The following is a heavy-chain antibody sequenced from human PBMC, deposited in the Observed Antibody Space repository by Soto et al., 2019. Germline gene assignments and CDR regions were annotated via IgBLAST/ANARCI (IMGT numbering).Heavy chain of an antibody. D-gene: IGHD6-6*01. V-gene: IGHV5-51*01. CDR3: ARLMSIGTLVGDWLDP. J-gene: IGHJ5*02. CDR1: GYPFTNYW. Sequence: GESLETSRQGLGYPFTNYWIGWVRQMPGQGLGWMGIIYPGDSDTTYSPSFQGLVTISADKSINTVYLQWSSLKASDTAIYYCARLMSIGTLVGDWLDPWGKGTLVTVSS. CDR2: IYPGDSDT.